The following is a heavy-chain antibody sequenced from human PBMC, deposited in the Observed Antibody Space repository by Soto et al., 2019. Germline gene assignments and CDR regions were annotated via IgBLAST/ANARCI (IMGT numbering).Heavy chain of an antibody. J-gene: IGHJ6*03. CDR3: ARGSSYYDFWTGERPQHMHV. V-gene: IGHV1-8*01. Sequence: ASVKVSCKASGYTFTSYDINWVRQATGQGLEWMGWMNPNSGNTGYAQKFQGRVTMTRNTSISTAYMELSSLRSEDTAVYYCARGSSYYDFWTGERPQHMHVWGKGITVTVS. CDR2: MNPNSGNT. CDR1: GYTFTSYD. D-gene: IGHD3-3*01.